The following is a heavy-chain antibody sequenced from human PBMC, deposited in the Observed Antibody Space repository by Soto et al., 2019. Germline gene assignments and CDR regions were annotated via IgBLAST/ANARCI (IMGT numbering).Heavy chain of an antibody. CDR1: GFSLSTSGMC. CDR2: IDWDDDK. J-gene: IGHJ4*02. CDR3: AREIAVAGPGSHYLDY. D-gene: IGHD6-19*01. V-gene: IGHV2-70*11. Sequence: SGPTLVNPTQTLTLTCTFSGFSLSTSGMCVSWIRQPPGKALEWLARIDWDDDKYYSTSLKTRLTISKDTSKNQVVLTMTNMDPVDTATYYCAREIAVAGPGSHYLDYWGQGTLVTVSS.